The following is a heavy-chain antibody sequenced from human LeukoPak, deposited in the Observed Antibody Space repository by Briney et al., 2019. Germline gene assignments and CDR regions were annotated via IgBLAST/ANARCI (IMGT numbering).Heavy chain of an antibody. J-gene: IGHJ4*02. V-gene: IGHV3-48*02. Sequence: GGSLRLSCAASGFTFNSYSMNWVRRAPGKGLERVSYISSGSSTIYYADSVKGRFTISRDNAKNSLYLQMNSLRDEDTAVYYCARGLVSAFDCWGQGTLVTVSS. CDR1: GFTFNSYS. CDR2: ISSGSSTI. CDR3: ARGLVSAFDC. D-gene: IGHD2-8*01.